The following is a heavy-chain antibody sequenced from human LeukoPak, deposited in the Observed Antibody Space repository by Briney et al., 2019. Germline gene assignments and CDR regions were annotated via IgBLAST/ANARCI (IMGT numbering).Heavy chain of an antibody. Sequence: GRSLRLSCAASGFTFSSYAMHWVRQAPGKGLEWVAVISYDGSNKYYADSVKGRFTIPRDNSKNTLYLQMNSLRAEDTAVYYCARGEVAAAGTYYGMDVWGQGTTVTVSS. V-gene: IGHV3-30-3*01. J-gene: IGHJ6*02. CDR2: ISYDGSNK. CDR1: GFTFSSYA. D-gene: IGHD6-13*01. CDR3: ARGEVAAAGTYYGMDV.